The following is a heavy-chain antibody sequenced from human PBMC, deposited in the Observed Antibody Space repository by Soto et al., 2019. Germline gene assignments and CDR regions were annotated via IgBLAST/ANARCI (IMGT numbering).Heavy chain of an antibody. CDR1: GYTSTSYG. CDR3: AETLGFCSGGVCYENWFAP. J-gene: IGHJ5*02. D-gene: IGHD2-15*01. CDR2: ISSYNGNT. V-gene: IGHV1-18*01. Sequence: GPEVKKPGASVKVSCTASGYTSTSYGITWVRQAPGQGLEWMGWISSYNGNTNYAQTLQGRVTMTTDTSTSTAYMELRSLRSDDTAVYYCAETLGFCSGGVCYENWFAPWGQGTLVTVSS.